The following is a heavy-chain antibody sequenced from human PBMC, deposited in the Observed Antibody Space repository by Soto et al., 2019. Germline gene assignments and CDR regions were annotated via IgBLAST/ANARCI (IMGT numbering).Heavy chain of an antibody. Sequence: QVQLVESGGGVVQPGRSLRLSCAASGFTFSSYAMHWVRQAPGKGLEWVAVISYDGSNKYYADSVKGRFTISRDNSKNTLYLQMNSLRAEDTAVYYCARDPNDSSSWYEDYWGQGTLVTVSS. V-gene: IGHV3-30-3*01. CDR2: ISYDGSNK. CDR1: GFTFSSYA. J-gene: IGHJ4*02. CDR3: ARDPNDSSSWYEDY. D-gene: IGHD6-13*01.